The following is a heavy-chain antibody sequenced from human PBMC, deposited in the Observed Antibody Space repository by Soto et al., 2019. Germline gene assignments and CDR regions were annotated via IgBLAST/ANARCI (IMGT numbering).Heavy chain of an antibody. CDR2: ISYDGSNK. CDR1: GFTFSSYA. Sequence: QVQLVESGGGVVQPGRSLRLSCAASGFTFSSYAMHWVRQAPGKGLEWVAVISYDGSNKYYADSVKGRFTISRDNSKNTLYLQMNSLRAEDTAVYYCARAVVGALPHWGQGTLVTVSS. CDR3: ARAVVGALPH. J-gene: IGHJ1*01. D-gene: IGHD1-26*01. V-gene: IGHV3-30-3*01.